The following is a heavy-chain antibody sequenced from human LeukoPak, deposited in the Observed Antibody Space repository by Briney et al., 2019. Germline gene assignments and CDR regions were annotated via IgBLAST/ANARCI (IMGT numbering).Heavy chain of an antibody. D-gene: IGHD3-22*01. V-gene: IGHV3-11*04. CDR3: TRHFTHSSGYYHEEYFQH. Sequence: PGGSLRLSCAASGFTFSEFYMSWIRQAPGKGLEWVSSISSGSSTTQYADSVKGRFTISRDNAKNSLYLQMNSLRAEDTAVYYCTRHFTHSSGYYHEEYFQHWGQGTLVTVSS. CDR2: ISSGSSTT. CDR1: GFTFSEFY. J-gene: IGHJ1*01.